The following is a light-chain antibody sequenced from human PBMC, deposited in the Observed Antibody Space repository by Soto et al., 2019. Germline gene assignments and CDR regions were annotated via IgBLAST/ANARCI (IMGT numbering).Light chain of an antibody. CDR1: QSVNSEY. CDR3: QQYGSSPIT. Sequence: EIVLTQSPGTLSLSPRERATLSCRASQSVNSEYLAWYQQKPGQAPRLLIYGASIRATGIPDRFSGSGSGTDFTLSISRLEPKDFASYYCQQYGSSPITFGQGTRLEI. CDR2: GAS. J-gene: IGKJ5*01. V-gene: IGKV3-20*01.